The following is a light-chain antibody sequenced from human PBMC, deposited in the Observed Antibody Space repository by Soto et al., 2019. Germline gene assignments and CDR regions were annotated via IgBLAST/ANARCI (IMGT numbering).Light chain of an antibody. Sequence: DLQMTQSPSSVSASVGDRVTITCRASQGISTWLAWYQQKPGKAPKLLVHSASILQSGVPSRFSGSGSGTNFTLTITSLQPEDFATFYCQQASRFPWTFGQGTTVENK. J-gene: IGKJ1*01. CDR2: SAS. CDR1: QGISTW. CDR3: QQASRFPWT. V-gene: IGKV1-12*01.